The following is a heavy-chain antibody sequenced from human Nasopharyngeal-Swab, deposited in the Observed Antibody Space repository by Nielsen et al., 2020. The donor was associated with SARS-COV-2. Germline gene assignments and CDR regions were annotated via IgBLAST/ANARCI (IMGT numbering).Heavy chain of an antibody. V-gene: IGHV3-7*03. CDR2: IKQDGSEK. Sequence: WIRQPPGEGLEWVANIKQDGSEKYYVDSVKGRFTISRDNAKNSLYLQMNSLRAEDTAVYYCARDSPYSSGWNYYYYYYYMDVWGKGTTVTVSS. CDR3: ARDSPYSSGWNYYYYYYYMDV. D-gene: IGHD6-19*01. J-gene: IGHJ6*03.